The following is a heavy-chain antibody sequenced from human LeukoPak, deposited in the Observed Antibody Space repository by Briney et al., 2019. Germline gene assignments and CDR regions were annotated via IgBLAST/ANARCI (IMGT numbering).Heavy chain of an antibody. J-gene: IGHJ4*02. V-gene: IGHV3-23*01. D-gene: IGHD6-13*01. CDR1: GFTFSTYA. CDR3: AKVIAAAGISY. Sequence: GGSLRLSCAASGFTFSTYAMSWVRQAPGKGLEWVSAIGGSGGATYYLDSVKGRFTISRDNSKNTLYLQMNSLRAEDTAVYYCAKVIAAAGISYWGQGTLVTVSS. CDR2: IGGSGGAT.